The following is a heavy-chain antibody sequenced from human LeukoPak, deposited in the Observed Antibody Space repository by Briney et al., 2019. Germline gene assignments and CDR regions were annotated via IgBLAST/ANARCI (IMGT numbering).Heavy chain of an antibody. CDR2: ISSSSSYI. D-gene: IGHD2-15*01. CDR1: GFTFSSYS. Sequence: PGGSLRLSCAASGFTFSSYSMNWVRQAPGKGLEWVSSISSSSSYIYYADSVKGRFTISRDNAKNTLYLQMNSLRPEDTAVYYCARDAGIVERDYWGQGTLVTVSS. CDR3: ARDAGIVERDY. V-gene: IGHV3-21*04. J-gene: IGHJ4*02.